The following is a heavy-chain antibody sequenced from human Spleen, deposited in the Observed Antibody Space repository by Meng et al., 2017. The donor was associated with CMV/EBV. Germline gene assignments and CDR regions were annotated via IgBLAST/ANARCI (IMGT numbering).Heavy chain of an antibody. V-gene: IGHV1-8*01. J-gene: IGHJ4*02. Sequence: AGDRCCNYAIKWVRQATGQGLEWMGWMNPNSGNSGFARKFQGRVTLTRTTSINTAYMELSSLRSEDTAVYYCARGPLRAPRPCFFDAWGQGSLVTVSS. CDR1: GDRCCNYA. CDR2: MNPNSGNS. CDR3: ARGPLRAPRPCFFDA. D-gene: IGHD2-15*01.